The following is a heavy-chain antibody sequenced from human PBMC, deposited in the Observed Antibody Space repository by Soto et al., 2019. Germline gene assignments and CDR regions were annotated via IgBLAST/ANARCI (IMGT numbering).Heavy chain of an antibody. CDR2: ISGSGDNT. Sequence: GGSLRLSCAASGFTFSNYAMSWVRQAPERGLEWVSGISGSGDNTYYADSVKGRFTISRDNSKSTLYLQMDSLRAEDTALYYCTRESAASFDYWGQGTLVTVSS. CDR1: GFTFSNYA. CDR3: TRESAASFDY. J-gene: IGHJ4*02. V-gene: IGHV3-23*01. D-gene: IGHD2-15*01.